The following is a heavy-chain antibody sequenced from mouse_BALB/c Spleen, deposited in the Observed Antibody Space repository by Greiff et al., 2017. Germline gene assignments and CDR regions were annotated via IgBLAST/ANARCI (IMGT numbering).Heavy chain of an antibody. CDR2: IYPGDGDT. D-gene: IGHD2-2*01. Sequence: VQLQQSGAELVRPGSSVKISCKASGYAFSSYWMNWVKQRPGQGLEWIGQIYPGDGDTNYNGKFKGKATLTADKSSSTAYMQLSSLTSEDSAVYFCARGGYDGGYYFDYWGQGTTLTVSS. J-gene: IGHJ2*01. CDR3: ARGGYDGGYYFDY. V-gene: IGHV1-80*01. CDR1: GYAFSSYW.